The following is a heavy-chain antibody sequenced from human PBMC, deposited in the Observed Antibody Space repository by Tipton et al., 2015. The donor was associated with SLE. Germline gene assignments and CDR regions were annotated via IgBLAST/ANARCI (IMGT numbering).Heavy chain of an antibody. CDR3: ASPSSAAAGSGDAFDI. D-gene: IGHD6-13*01. CDR1: GYTFTSYD. J-gene: IGHJ3*02. V-gene: IGHV1-8*01. CDR2: MNPNSGNT. Sequence: QLVQSGAEVKKPGASVKVSCKASGYTFTSYDINWVRQATGQGLEWMGWMNPNSGNTGYAQKFQGRVTMTRNTSISTAYMELSSLRSEDTAVYYCASPSSAAAGSGDAFDIWGQGTMVTVSS.